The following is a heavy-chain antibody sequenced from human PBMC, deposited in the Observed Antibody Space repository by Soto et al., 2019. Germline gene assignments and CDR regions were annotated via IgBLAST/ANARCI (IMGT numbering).Heavy chain of an antibody. CDR2: IYHSGST. V-gene: IGHV4-30-2*01. CDR1: GGSISSGGYS. J-gene: IGHJ4*02. Sequence: SETLSLTCAVSGGSISSGGYSGSWIRQPPGKGLEWIGYIYHSGSTYYNPSLKSRVTISVDRSKNQFSLKLSSVTAADTAVYYCAKDGTEMGYYFDYWGQGTLVTVSS. CDR3: AKDGTEMGYYFDY. D-gene: IGHD1-1*01.